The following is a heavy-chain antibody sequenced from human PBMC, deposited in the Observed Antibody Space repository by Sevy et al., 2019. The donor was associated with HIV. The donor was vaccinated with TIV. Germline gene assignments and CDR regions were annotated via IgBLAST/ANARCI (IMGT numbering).Heavy chain of an antibody. D-gene: IGHD2-2*01. Sequence: SETLSLTCTVSGGSISSYYWSWIRQPPGKGLEWIGYIYYSGSTNYNPSLKSRVTISVDKSKNQFSLELSSVTAADKAVYYCARGTYCSSTSCLAYDYWGQGTLVTVSS. CDR3: ARGTYCSSTSCLAYDY. J-gene: IGHJ4*02. V-gene: IGHV4-59*01. CDR2: IYYSGST. CDR1: GGSISSYY.